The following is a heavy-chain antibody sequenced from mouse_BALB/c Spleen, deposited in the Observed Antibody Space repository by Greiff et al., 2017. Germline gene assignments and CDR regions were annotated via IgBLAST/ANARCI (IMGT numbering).Heavy chain of an antibody. CDR3: TRSEYDYDAWFAY. V-gene: IGHV1-5*01. J-gene: IGHJ3*01. D-gene: IGHD2-4*01. Sequence: VQLKQSGTVLARPGASVKMSCKASGYTFTSYWMHWVKQRPGQGLEWIGAIYPGNSDTSYNQKFKGKAKLTAVTSTSTAYMELSSLTNEDSAVYYCTRSEYDYDAWFAYWGQGTLVTVSA. CDR2: IYPGNSDT. CDR1: GYTFTSYW.